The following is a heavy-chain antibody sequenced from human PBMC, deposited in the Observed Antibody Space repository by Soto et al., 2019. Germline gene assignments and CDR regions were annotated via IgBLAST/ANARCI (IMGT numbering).Heavy chain of an antibody. CDR3: ARDRDNSGWTLDY. J-gene: IGHJ4*02. CDR2: ISGSGGST. V-gene: IGHV3-23*01. D-gene: IGHD6-19*01. CDR1: GFTFSSYA. Sequence: PGGSLRLSCAASGFTFSSYAMSWVRQAPGKGLEWVSAISGSGGSTYYADSVKGRFTISRDNSKNTLYLQMNSLRAEDTAVYYCARDRDNSGWTLDYWGQGTLVTVSS.